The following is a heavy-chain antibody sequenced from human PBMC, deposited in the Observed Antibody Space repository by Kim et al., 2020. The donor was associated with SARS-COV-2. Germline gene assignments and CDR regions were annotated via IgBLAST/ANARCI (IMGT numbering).Heavy chain of an antibody. CDR3: ARDRSYGPPGWFDP. D-gene: IGHD5-18*01. J-gene: IGHJ5*02. V-gene: IGHV4-59*01. Sequence: PPLKGRVTISVEPSKNQFSLKLGSVTAADTAVYYCARDRSYGPPGWFDPWGQGTLVTVSS.